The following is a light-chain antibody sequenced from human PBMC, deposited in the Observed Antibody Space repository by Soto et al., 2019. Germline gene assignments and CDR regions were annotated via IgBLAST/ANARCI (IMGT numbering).Light chain of an antibody. Sequence: QSVLTQHTSVSGSPCQSITISCDAVGDDIGDYSSVSMYQHDPCKPPKLIIYAVTLRPSGVFARFSGSKSGLTASLTISGLQPEDESHYYCAACTSISAYVFGTGTE. V-gene: IGLV2-14*01. CDR1: GDDIGDYSS. CDR2: AVT. CDR3: AACTSISAYV. J-gene: IGLJ1*01.